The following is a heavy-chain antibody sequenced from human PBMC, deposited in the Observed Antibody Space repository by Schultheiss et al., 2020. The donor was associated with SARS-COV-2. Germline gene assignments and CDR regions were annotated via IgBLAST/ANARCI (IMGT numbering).Heavy chain of an antibody. D-gene: IGHD1-26*01. V-gene: IGHV4-34*01. CDR3: ARGLVGATGYGMDV. CDR1: GGSFSGYY. CDR2: INHSGST. Sequence: SETLSLTCAVYGGSFSGYYWGWIRQPPGKGLEWIGEINHSGSTNYNPSLKSRVTISVDTSKNQFSLKLSSVTAADTAVYYCARGLVGATGYGMDVWGQGTTVTVSS. J-gene: IGHJ6*02.